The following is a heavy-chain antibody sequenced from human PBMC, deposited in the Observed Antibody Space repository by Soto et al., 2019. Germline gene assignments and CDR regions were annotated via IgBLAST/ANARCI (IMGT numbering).Heavy chain of an antibody. V-gene: IGHV3-30*18. CDR3: AKDGDFWSGSYPYDYYMDV. Sequence: QVQLVESGGGVVQPGRSLRLSCAASGFTFSSYGMHWVRQAPGKGLEGVPVISSDGSNKYYEDSVKVPFTISRDNSKNPLYLQMNSLRSEDTAVYYCAKDGDFWSGSYPYDYYMDVWGKGTTVTVSS. J-gene: IGHJ6*03. CDR2: ISSDGSNK. CDR1: GFTFSSYG. D-gene: IGHD3-3*01.